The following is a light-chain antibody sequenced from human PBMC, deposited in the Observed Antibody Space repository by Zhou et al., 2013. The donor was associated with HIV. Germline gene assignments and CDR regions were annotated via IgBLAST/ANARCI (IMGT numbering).Light chain of an antibody. V-gene: IGKV2-28*01. CDR3: MEALRTPYT. J-gene: IGKJ2*01. CDR2: LGS. CDR1: QSLLHSNGYNY. Sequence: DIVMTQSPLSLPVTPGEPASISCRSSQSLLHSNGYNYLDWYLQKPGQSPQLLIYLGSNRASGVPARFSGSGSGTNFTLKISRVEAEDIGVYYCMEALRTPYTFGPGTKLEI.